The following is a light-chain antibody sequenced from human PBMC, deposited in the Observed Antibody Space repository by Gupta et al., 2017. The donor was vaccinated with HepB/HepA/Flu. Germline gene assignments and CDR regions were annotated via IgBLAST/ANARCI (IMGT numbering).Light chain of an antibody. CDR1: QSVSNNY. Sequence: ILFTQSPDTLSLSPGERANLSCRASQSVSNNYLDWYQQKPGQAPRLLIYGASSRATGLPDRFSGSGSGTDFTLTLSRLEPEDFAVYYCQQYGGPPRTFGQGTKVEFK. V-gene: IGKV3-20*01. J-gene: IGKJ1*01. CDR2: GAS. CDR3: QQYGGPPRT.